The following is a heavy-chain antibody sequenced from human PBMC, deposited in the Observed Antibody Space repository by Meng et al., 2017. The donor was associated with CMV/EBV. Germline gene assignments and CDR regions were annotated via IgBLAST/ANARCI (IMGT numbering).Heavy chain of an antibody. Sequence: SVKVSCKASGGTFSSYAISWVRQAPGQGLEWMGGIIPIFGTANYAQKFQGRVTITADKSTSTAYMELSSLRSEDTAVYYCAGDGYCSSTSCPGPGWFDPWGQGTLVTVSS. J-gene: IGHJ5*02. CDR2: IIPIFGTA. V-gene: IGHV1-69*06. CDR3: AGDGYCSSTSCPGPGWFDP. D-gene: IGHD2-2*01. CDR1: GGTFSSYA.